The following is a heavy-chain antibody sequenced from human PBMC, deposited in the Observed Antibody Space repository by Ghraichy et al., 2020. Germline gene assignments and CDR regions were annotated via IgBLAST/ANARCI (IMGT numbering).Heavy chain of an antibody. J-gene: IGHJ4*02. CDR1: GGSFSGYY. CDR2: INHSGST. Sequence: SETLSLTCAVYGGSFSGYYWSWIRQPPGKGLEWIGEINHSGSTNYNPSLKSRVTISVDTSKNQFSLKLSSVTAADTAVYYCARRRVAAAGTPIDYWGQGTLVTVSS. V-gene: IGHV4-34*01. CDR3: ARRRVAAAGTPIDY. D-gene: IGHD6-13*01.